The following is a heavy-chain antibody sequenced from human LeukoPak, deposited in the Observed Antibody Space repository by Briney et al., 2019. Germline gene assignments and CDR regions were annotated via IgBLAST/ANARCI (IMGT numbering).Heavy chain of an antibody. CDR1: GGSFSGYF. CDR3: ASGPGTSVIRGVSPKY. D-gene: IGHD3-10*01. J-gene: IGHJ4*02. Sequence: PSDTLSLTCAVYGGSFSGYFCWIRQSPGKGLEWIGEINHRGVTTYRPSLGGRVSIFPDRSLNQFSLRLTSVTAADTGTYYCASGPGTSVIRGVSPKYWGQGTPVTVSS. CDR2: INHRGVT. V-gene: IGHV4-34*01.